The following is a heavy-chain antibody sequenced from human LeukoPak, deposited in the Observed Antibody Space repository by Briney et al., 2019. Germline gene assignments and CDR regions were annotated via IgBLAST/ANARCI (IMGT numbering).Heavy chain of an antibody. J-gene: IGHJ4*02. CDR1: GGSISGHY. Sequence: SETLSLTCTVSGGSISGHYWAWIRQPPGKGLERIVSMFSNGNTYYGPTLKSRVTMSLDTSKNQFSLKLSSVTAADTAVYYCARDGFGVGATHIDQWGQGTLVTVTS. CDR3: ARDGFGVGATHIDQ. CDR2: MFSNGNT. V-gene: IGHV4-39*07. D-gene: IGHD3-10*01.